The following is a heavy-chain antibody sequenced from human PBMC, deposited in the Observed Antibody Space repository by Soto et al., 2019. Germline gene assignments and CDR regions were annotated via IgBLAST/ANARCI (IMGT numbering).Heavy chain of an antibody. V-gene: IGHV1-69*12. CDR2: ITPMFGTA. J-gene: IGHJ2*01. Sequence: QVQLVQSGAEVKKYGSSVKVSCKASGGTFSRYAISCVRQAPGQGLEWMGGITPMFGTANYAQRFQGRATITADESTSTAYMQLSSLRSDDTAVYYCAQTLGLAVAGPGRFDLWGRGTLVTVSS. D-gene: IGHD6-19*01. CDR1: GGTFSRYA. CDR3: AQTLGLAVAGPGRFDL.